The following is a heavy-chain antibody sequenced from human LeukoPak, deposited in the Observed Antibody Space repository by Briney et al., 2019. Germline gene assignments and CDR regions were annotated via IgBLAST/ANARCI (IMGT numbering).Heavy chain of an antibody. CDR2: TYYRSRWYN. CDR1: GDNVSSKRAA. Sequence: SQTLSLTGAISGDNVSSKRAARNGIRQSPSRGLEWLGRTYYRSRWYNDYAVSVKSRITINPDTSKNQFSLQLNSVTPEDTAVYYCARDGRNYYDSSGYYSALGNYYYYAIDVWGQGTTVTVSS. CDR3: ARDGRNYYDSSGYYSALGNYYYYAIDV. J-gene: IGHJ6*02. D-gene: IGHD3-22*01. V-gene: IGHV6-1*01.